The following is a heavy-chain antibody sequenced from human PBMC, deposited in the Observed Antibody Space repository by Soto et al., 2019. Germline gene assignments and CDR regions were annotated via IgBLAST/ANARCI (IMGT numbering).Heavy chain of an antibody. D-gene: IGHD3-22*01. CDR3: AKDPYYYDSSGPVHGMDV. V-gene: IGHV3-30*18. J-gene: IGHJ6*02. Sequence: GSLRLSCAASGFTFSSYGMHWFRQAPGKGLEWVAVISYDGSNKYYADSVKGRFTISRDNSKNTLYLQMNSLRAEDTAVYYCAKDPYYYDSSGPVHGMDVWGQGTTVTVSS. CDR2: ISYDGSNK. CDR1: GFTFSSYG.